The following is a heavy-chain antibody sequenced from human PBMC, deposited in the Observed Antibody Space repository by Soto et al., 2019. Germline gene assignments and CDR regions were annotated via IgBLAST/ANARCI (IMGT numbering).Heavy chain of an antibody. D-gene: IGHD2-8*01. V-gene: IGHV4-59*08. CDR3: ACTNTFAFDI. J-gene: IGHJ3*02. CDR2: IYYSGST. Sequence: SETLSLTCTVSGGSISSYYWSWIRQPPGKGLEWIGYIYYSGSTNYNPSLKSRVTISVDTSKNQFSLKLSSVTAADTAVYYCACTNTFAFDIWGQGTMVTVSS. CDR1: GGSISSYY.